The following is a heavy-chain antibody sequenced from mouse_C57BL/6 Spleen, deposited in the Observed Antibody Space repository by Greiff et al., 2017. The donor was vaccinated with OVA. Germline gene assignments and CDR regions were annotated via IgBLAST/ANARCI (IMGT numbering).Heavy chain of an antibody. Sequence: VQLQQSGAELVKPGASVKLSCKASGYTFTEYTIHWVKQRSGQGLEWIGWFYPGSGSIKYNEKFKDKATLTADKSSRTVYMELSRLTSEDSAVYFCARHEEWKIYDGYYFDYWGQGTTLTVSS. D-gene: IGHD2-3*01. CDR2: FYPGSGSI. CDR1: GYTFTEYT. V-gene: IGHV1-62-2*01. J-gene: IGHJ2*01. CDR3: ARHEEWKIYDGYYFDY.